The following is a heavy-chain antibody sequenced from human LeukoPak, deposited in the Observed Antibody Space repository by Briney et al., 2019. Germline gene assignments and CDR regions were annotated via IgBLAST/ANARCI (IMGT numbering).Heavy chain of an antibody. CDR2: INTDGTTT. CDR1: GFTFNTCW. V-gene: IGHV3-74*01. CDR3: AKAGIVGATVMSYFDY. Sequence: GGSLRLSCAASGFTFNTCWMHWVRHVPGKGLVWVSRINTDGTTTNYADFVKGRFTISRDNAKNMVYLQMSSLRPEDTAVYYCAKAGIVGATVMSYFDYWGQGTLVTVSS. D-gene: IGHD1-26*01. J-gene: IGHJ4*02.